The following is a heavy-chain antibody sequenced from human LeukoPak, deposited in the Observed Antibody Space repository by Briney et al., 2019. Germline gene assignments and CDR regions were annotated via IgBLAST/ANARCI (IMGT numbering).Heavy chain of an antibody. Sequence: GASVKVSCKASGYTFTSNYIHWVRQAPGQGLEWMGMIYPRDGSTSYAQKFQGRVTMTRDTSTSTVYMELSSLRSEDTAVYYCARDLVYYDFWSGYYGVPNDAFDIWGQGTMVTVSS. CDR1: GYTFTSNY. D-gene: IGHD3-3*01. V-gene: IGHV1-46*01. CDR3: ARDLVYYDFWSGYYGVPNDAFDI. J-gene: IGHJ3*02. CDR2: IYPRDGST.